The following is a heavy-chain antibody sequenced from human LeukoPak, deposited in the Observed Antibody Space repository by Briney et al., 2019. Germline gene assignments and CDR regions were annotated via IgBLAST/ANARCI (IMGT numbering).Heavy chain of an antibody. CDR1: GGSISSYY. D-gene: IGHD5-12*01. CDR2: IYYSGST. V-gene: IGHV4-59*01. J-gene: IGHJ6*03. CDR3: ARVVDTYDSGYMDV. Sequence: KSSETLSLTCTVSGGSISSYYWSWIRQPPGKGLEWIGYIYYSGSTNYNPSLKSRVTISVDTSKNQFSLKLSSVTAADTAVYYCARVVDTYDSGYMDVWGKGTTVTVPS.